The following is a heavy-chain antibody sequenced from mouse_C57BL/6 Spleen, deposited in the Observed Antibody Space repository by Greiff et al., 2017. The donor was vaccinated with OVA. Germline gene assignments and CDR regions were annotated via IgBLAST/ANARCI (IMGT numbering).Heavy chain of an antibody. V-gene: IGHV3-6*01. CDR3: ARDGSNAMDY. CDR2: ISYDGSN. D-gene: IGHD1-1*01. J-gene: IGHJ4*01. CDR1: GYSITSGYY. Sequence: DVKLQESGPGLVKPSQSLSLTCSVTGYSITSGYYWNWIRQFPGNKLEWMGYISYDGSNNYNPSLKNRISITRDTSKNQFFLKLNSVTTEDTATYYCARDGSNAMDYWGQGTSVTVSS.